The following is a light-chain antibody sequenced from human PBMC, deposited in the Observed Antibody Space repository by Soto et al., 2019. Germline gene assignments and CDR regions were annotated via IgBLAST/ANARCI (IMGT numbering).Light chain of an antibody. CDR1: QSVSSSY. V-gene: IGKV3-20*01. CDR3: QHYDSLPIT. J-gene: IGKJ5*01. Sequence: EIVLTQSPGTLSLSPGERPTLSCRASQSVSSSYLAWYQQKPGQAPRLLIYGASSRATGIPDRFSGSGSGTEFTLTISRLEPEDFAVFYCQHYDSLPITFGQGTRLEI. CDR2: GAS.